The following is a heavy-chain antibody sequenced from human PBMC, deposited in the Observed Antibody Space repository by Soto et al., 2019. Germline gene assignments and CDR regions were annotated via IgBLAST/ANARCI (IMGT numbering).Heavy chain of an antibody. V-gene: IGHV2-5*02. CDR2: TYWDDDN. CDR1: GFSLNERAVG. D-gene: IGHD6-19*01. Sequence: QITLEESGPTLVKPTQTLTLTCTFSGFSLNERAVGVGWIRQPPGKALEWLAFTYWDDDNHYSPSLKNRLTINKDNSKNQVVLTMTNTDHADTATYYCAHGSGWLFDYWGQGTQVTVSS. J-gene: IGHJ4*02. CDR3: AHGSGWLFDY.